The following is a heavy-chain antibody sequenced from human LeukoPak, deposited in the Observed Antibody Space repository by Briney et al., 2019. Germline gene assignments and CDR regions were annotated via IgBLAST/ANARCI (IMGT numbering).Heavy chain of an antibody. CDR1: GGSISSYY. J-gene: IGHJ3*02. Sequence: SETLSLSCTVSGGSISSYYWSWIRQPPGKGLEWIGYIYYSGSTNYNPSLRSRVTISVDTSKNQFSLKLSSVTAADPAVYYCARGGDFWSGPKGDAFDIWGPGTMVTVSS. CDR3: ARGGDFWSGPKGDAFDI. V-gene: IGHV4-59*01. CDR2: IYYSGST. D-gene: IGHD3-3*01.